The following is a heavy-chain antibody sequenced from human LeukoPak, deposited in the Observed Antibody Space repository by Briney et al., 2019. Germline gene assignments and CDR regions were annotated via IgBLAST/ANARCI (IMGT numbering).Heavy chain of an antibody. CDR2: INYDGSST. J-gene: IGHJ4*02. V-gene: IGHV3-74*01. Sequence: GGSVRLSCAASGFTFTSYWIHWVRQAPGKGLVWASHINYDGSSTTYADSVKGRFTISRDNAKNTVYLQMNSLRADDTAIYYCARANSGWSIGYWGQGTLVTVSS. CDR3: ARANSGWSIGY. D-gene: IGHD6-19*01. CDR1: GFTFTSYW.